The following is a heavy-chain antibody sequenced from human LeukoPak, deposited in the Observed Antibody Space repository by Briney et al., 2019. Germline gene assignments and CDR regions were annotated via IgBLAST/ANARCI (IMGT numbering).Heavy chain of an antibody. Sequence: SETLSLTCTVSGGSISSGSYYWSWLRQPAGKGLEGIGRIYTSGGTNDNPSLKSRVTISVDTSKNQFSLNLSSVTAADTAVYYCARGPSHLWSGYLPHYLDYWGQGTLVTVPS. D-gene: IGHD3-3*02. V-gene: IGHV4-61*02. J-gene: IGHJ4*02. CDR1: GGSISSGSYY. CDR2: IYTSGGT. CDR3: ARGPSHLWSGYLPHYLDY.